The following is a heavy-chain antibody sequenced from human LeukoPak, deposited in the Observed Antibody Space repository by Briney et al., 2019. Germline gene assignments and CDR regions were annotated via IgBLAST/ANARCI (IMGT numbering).Heavy chain of an antibody. J-gene: IGHJ4*02. CDR1: GFIFSDHP. Sequence: GGSLRLSCVASGFIFSDHPFEWVRQSPERGLEWVALIGSDGTKKYYADSVEGRFTISRENSKNPLFLQMNTLSADDTAVYFCARQMASTRLFDSWGQGTLVTVSS. V-gene: IGHV3-30*04. D-gene: IGHD5/OR15-5a*01. CDR2: IGSDGTKK. CDR3: ARQMASTRLFDS.